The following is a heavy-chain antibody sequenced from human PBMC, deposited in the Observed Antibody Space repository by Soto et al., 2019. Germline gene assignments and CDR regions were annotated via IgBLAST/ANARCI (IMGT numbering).Heavy chain of an antibody. Sequence: GASVKVSCKPSGYTFTNYYIHWVRQAPGQGLEWMGGIGPKNGNTNYAQKFQGRVTMTTDTSTSTAYMELSRLTSDDTAVYYCARGQARRNDYWGQGTLVTVSS. CDR3: ARGQARRNDY. J-gene: IGHJ4*02. V-gene: IGHV1-2*02. CDR1: GYTFTNYY. CDR2: IGPKNGNT.